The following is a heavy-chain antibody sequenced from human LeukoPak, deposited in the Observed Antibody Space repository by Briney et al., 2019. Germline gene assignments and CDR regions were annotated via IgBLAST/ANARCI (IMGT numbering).Heavy chain of an antibody. CDR3: ARDTSLRGVITRPTGFDY. CDR2: ISAYNGNT. J-gene: IGHJ4*02. CDR1: GYTFTSYG. D-gene: IGHD3-10*01. V-gene: IGHV1-18*01. Sequence: ASVKVSCKASGYTFTSYGISWVRQAPGQGLEWMGWISAYNGNTNYAQKLQGRVTMTTDTSTSTAYMELRSPRSDDTAVYYCARDTSLRGVITRPTGFDYWGQGTLVTVSS.